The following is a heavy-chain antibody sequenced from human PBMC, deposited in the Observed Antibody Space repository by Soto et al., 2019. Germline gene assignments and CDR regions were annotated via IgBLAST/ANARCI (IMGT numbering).Heavy chain of an antibody. CDR2: IYYSGTT. V-gene: IGHV4-31*03. J-gene: IGHJ4*02. CDR1: GGSISSGGYY. D-gene: IGHD3-22*01. CDR3: ARGGMRGPYYFDSTGYPSHKPFDY. Sequence: RSLPCTVSGGSISSGGYYWSWIRQHPGKGLQRIGYIYYSGTTYYNPSLRSRLTISVDTSKNQFSLRLSSVTAADTAVYYCARGGMRGPYYFDSTGYPSHKPFDYWGQGTLVTVSS.